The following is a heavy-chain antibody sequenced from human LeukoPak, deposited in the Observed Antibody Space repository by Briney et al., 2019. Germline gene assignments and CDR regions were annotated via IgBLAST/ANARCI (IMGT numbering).Heavy chain of an antibody. Sequence: GGSLRLSCAASGFTFSSYAMHWVRQAPGKGLEWVAVISYDGSNKYYADSVKGRFTISRDNSKNTLYLQMNSLRAEDTAVYYCARLATMVRGVILEGDYWGQGTLVTVSS. CDR3: ARLATMVRGVILEGDY. J-gene: IGHJ4*02. V-gene: IGHV3-30-3*01. CDR2: ISYDGSNK. CDR1: GFTFSSYA. D-gene: IGHD3-10*01.